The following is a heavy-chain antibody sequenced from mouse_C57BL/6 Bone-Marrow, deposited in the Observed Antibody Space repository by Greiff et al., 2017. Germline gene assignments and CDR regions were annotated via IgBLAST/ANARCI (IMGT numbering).Heavy chain of an antibody. J-gene: IGHJ4*01. CDR2: IYPVSGET. Sequence: QVQLKESGAELASPGASVTLSCKASGYTFTDHIMNWVKKRPGQGLAWIGRIYPVSGETNYNQKFIGKAPFSVDRSSSTVYMVWNSLTSEDPAVYYCGRSSSLGLYAMDYWGQGTSVTVSS. CDR1: GYTFTDHI. CDR3: GRSSSLGLYAMDY. V-gene: IGHV1-11*01. D-gene: IGHD6-2*01.